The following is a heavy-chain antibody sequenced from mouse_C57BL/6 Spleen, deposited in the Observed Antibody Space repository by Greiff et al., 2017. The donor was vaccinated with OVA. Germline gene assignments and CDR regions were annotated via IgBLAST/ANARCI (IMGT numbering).Heavy chain of an antibody. CDR1: GYAFSSSW. CDR2: IYPGDGDT. CDR3: AGSGYSYWYFDV. Sequence: QVQLQQSGPELVKPGASVKISCKASGYAFSSSWMNWVKQRPGKGLEWIGRIYPGDGDTNYNGKFKGKATMTADKSSSTAYMKLSSLTADDSAIYFCAGSGYSYWYFDVWGTGTTVTVSS. J-gene: IGHJ1*03. V-gene: IGHV1-82*01. D-gene: IGHD3-1*01.